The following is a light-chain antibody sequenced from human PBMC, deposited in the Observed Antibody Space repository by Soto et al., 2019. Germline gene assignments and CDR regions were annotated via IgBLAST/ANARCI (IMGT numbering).Light chain of an antibody. CDR2: AAS. J-gene: IGKJ4*01. CDR1: QSIGTY. V-gene: IGKV1-39*01. CDR3: QQTFIVPPT. Sequence: DIQMTQSPSSLSASVGDSVTITCRASQSIGTYLNWYQQKSGRAPKLLICAASSLQSGVPSRFSGSGSGVDFTLSGSNLQPGDFAPYHCQQTFIVPPTFGGGAKVELK.